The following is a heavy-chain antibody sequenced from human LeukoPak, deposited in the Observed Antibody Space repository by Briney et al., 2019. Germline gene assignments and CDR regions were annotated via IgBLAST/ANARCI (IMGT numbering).Heavy chain of an antibody. CDR2: IYYSGST. CDR3: ARGRIAAGD. CDR1: GGSVSSGCYY. Sequence: PAQTLSLTCTVAGGSVSSGCYYWGWIRQPPGKGLEWFGYIYYSGSTNYNPSLKSRVTISVDTSKNQFSLKLSSVNAADTAVYYCARGRIAAGDWGQGTLVTVSS. J-gene: IGHJ4*02. V-gene: IGHV4-61*01. D-gene: IGHD6-6*01.